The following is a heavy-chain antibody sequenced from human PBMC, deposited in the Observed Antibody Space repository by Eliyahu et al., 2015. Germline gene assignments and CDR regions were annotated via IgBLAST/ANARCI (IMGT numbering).Heavy chain of an antibody. CDR1: GYTFTSYG. Sequence: QVQLVQSGAEVKKPGASVKVSCXASGYTFTSYGISWVRQAPGQGLEWMGWISGAHGNTNYAQKLQGRVTVTTDTSTSTAYMELRSLRSDDTAVYYCARESIFGVPPRSDMDVWGKGTTVTVSS. J-gene: IGHJ6*03. CDR2: ISGAHGNT. D-gene: IGHD3-3*01. CDR3: ARESIFGVPPRSDMDV. V-gene: IGHV1-18*01.